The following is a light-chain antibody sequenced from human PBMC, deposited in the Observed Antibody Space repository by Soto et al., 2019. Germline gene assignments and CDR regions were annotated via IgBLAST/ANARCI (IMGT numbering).Light chain of an antibody. CDR3: QQYNNWPWT. CDR1: QSVSSSF. CDR2: AAS. Sequence: EVVLTQSPGTLSLSPGERATLSCRASQSVSSSFLAWYQQKPGQAPRLLIHAASTGATGIPARFRGSGSGTDFTLTISRLEPEDFAVFYCQQYNNWPWTFGQGTKVDIK. J-gene: IGKJ1*01. V-gene: IGKV3-20*01.